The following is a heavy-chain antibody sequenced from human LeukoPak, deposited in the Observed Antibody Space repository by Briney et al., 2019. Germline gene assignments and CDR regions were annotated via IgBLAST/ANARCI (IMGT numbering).Heavy chain of an antibody. D-gene: IGHD3-3*02. CDR2: IKSKTDGGTT. J-gene: IGHJ3*02. CDR3: TTDFVLGDAFDI. V-gene: IGHV3-15*01. Sequence: GGSLRLSWAASGFTFSNAWMSWVRQAPGKGLEWVGRIKSKTDGGTTDYAAPVKGRFTISRDDSKNTLYLQMNSLKTEDTAGYYCTTDFVLGDAFDIWGQGTMVTVSS. CDR1: GFTFSNAW.